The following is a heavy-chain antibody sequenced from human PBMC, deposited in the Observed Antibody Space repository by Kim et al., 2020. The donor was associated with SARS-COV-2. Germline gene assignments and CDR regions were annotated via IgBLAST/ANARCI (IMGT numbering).Heavy chain of an antibody. J-gene: IGHJ4*02. Sequence: YADSVKGRFTISRDNAKNSLYLQMNSLRAEDTAVYYCARVAVAGTGLFDYWGQGTLVTVSS. V-gene: IGHV3-11*05. CDR3: ARVAVAGTGLFDY. D-gene: IGHD6-19*01.